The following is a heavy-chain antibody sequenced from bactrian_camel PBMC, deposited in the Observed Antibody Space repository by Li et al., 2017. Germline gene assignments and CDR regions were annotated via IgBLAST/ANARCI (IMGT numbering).Heavy chain of an antibody. V-gene: IGHV3S53*01. CDR1: GGTYSHYRPYC. Sequence: HVQLVESGGGSVQAGGTLTLSCEASGGTYSHYRPYCMGWFRQVPGKEREGVASIDSDGNIRYSDSVKGRFTISRNNAKDTLYLQMNSLKIEDTAVYYCALGSSRQATMTARGKGTQVTVS. D-gene: IGHD3*01. J-gene: IGHJ4*01. CDR2: IDSDGNI.